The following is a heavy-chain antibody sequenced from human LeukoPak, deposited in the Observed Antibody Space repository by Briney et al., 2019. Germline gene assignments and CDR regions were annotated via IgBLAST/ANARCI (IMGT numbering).Heavy chain of an antibody. CDR1: GYTFTGYY. V-gene: IGHV1-2*06. CDR2: INPNSGGT. J-gene: IGHJ3*02. Sequence: GASVKVSCKASGYTFTGYYMHWVRQAPGQGLEWMGRINPNSGGTNYAQKFQGRVTMTRDTSISTAYMELSRLRSDDTAVYYCARDSPGYYYDSSGYYASDAFDIWGQGTMVTVSS. CDR3: ARDSPGYYYDSSGYYASDAFDI. D-gene: IGHD3-22*01.